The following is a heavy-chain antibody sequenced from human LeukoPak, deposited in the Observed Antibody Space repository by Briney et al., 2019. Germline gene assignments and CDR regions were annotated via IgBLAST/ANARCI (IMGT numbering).Heavy chain of an antibody. D-gene: IGHD1-1*01. CDR2: IYYSGNT. Sequence: PSETLSLTCTVSGGSISSGGYYWSWIRQHPGKGLEWIGYIYYSGNTYYNPSLKSRVTISVDTSKNQFSLKLSSVTAADTAVYYCARGNNSAGRAFDIWGQGTMVTVSS. CDR3: ARGNNSAGRAFDI. V-gene: IGHV4-31*03. J-gene: IGHJ3*02. CDR1: GGSISSGGYY.